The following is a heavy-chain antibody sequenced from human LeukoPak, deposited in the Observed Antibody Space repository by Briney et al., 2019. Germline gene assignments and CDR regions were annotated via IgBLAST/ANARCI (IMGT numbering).Heavy chain of an antibody. CDR2: ISWNSGSI. D-gene: IGHD3-3*01. V-gene: IGHV3-9*01. CDR3: AKGGLYYDFWSGPGY. CDR1: GLTFTDQY. Sequence: GGSLRLSCAASGLTFTDQYMSWVRQAPGKGLEWVSGISWNSGSIGYADSVKGRFTISRDNAKNSLYLQMNSLRAEDTALYYCAKGGLYYDFWSGPGYWGQGTLVTVSS. J-gene: IGHJ4*02.